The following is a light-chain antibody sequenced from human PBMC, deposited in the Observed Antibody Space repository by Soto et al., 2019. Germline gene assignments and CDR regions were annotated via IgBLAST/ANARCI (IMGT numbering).Light chain of an antibody. Sequence: DIQMTQSPSTLSASVGDRVTITCRASQSISSWLAWYQQKPGKAPKLLTYKASSLESGVPSRFSGSGSGTEFTLTISSLQPDYFATYYCQQYNSYRTFGQGTKVEIK. CDR1: QSISSW. J-gene: IGKJ1*01. CDR2: KAS. V-gene: IGKV1-5*03. CDR3: QQYNSYRT.